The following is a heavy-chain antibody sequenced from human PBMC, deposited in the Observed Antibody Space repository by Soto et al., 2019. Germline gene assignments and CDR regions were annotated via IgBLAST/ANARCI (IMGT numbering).Heavy chain of an antibody. Sequence: QVQVVQSGAEVKKPGSSVRVSCKASGGTSSSYAITWMRQAPGQGLEWMGGIIPILDTTDYAQKFQGRVTFTAKETTSTVYMELSRMRAEDTAVYYCAGGVTTVNRRFVLWGQGTLVNVSS. V-gene: IGHV1-69*01. CDR2: IIPILDTT. CDR1: GGTSSSYA. CDR3: AGGVTTVNRRFVL. D-gene: IGHD4-4*01. J-gene: IGHJ4*02.